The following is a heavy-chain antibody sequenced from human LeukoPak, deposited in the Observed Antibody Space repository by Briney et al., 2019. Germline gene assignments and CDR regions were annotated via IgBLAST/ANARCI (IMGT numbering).Heavy chain of an antibody. Sequence: GGSLSLSCAASGFTFSSYAMSWVRQAPGKGLEWVSAISGSGGSTYYADPVKGRFTTSRDNSKNTQYLQMNSLVAEDTAVYYCAKGQQLVRTDAFHIWGEGAIVTVSS. D-gene: IGHD6-6*01. CDR2: ISGSGGST. CDR3: AKGQQLVRTDAFHI. J-gene: IGHJ3*02. CDR1: GFTFSSYA. V-gene: IGHV3-23*01.